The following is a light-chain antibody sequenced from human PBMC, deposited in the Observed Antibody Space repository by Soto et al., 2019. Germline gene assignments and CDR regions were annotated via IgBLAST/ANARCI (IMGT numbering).Light chain of an antibody. CDR1: QGIGNH. CDR3: QKHDNSPVT. V-gene: IGKV1-27*01. J-gene: IGKJ4*01. CDR2: SSS. Sequence: DIQMTQSPSSLSASVGERVTITCRASQGIGNHLSCYQQGPGKVPKLLIYSSSTLQSGVPSRFSGSGSGTEFAVTISSLQPEDVHTDYCQKHDNSPVTFGGGTKVDIK.